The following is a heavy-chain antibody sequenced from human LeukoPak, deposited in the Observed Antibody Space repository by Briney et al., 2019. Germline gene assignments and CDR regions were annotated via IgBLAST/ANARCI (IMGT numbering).Heavy chain of an antibody. J-gene: IGHJ3*02. D-gene: IGHD2-21*01. Sequence: GGSLRLSCAASGFTFSSYAMHWVRQAPGKGLEYVSAISSNGGSTYYANSVKGRFTISRDNSENTLYLQMNSLRAEDTAVYYCAAGLLSAYDAFDIWGQGTMVTVSS. CDR3: AAGLLSAYDAFDI. CDR1: GFTFSSYA. V-gene: IGHV3-64*01. CDR2: ISSNGGST.